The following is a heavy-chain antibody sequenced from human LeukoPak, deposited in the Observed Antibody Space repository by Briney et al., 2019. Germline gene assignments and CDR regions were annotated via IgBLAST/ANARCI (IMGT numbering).Heavy chain of an antibody. V-gene: IGHV1-8*02. Sequence: ASVKVSCKASGYTFTSYYMHWVRQAPGQGLEWMGWMNPNSGNTGYAQKFQGRVTMTRNTSISTAYMEVSSLRSEDTAVYYCARYHPDGYNFDFDYWGQGTLVTVSS. D-gene: IGHD5-24*01. CDR1: GYTFTSYY. CDR2: MNPNSGNT. J-gene: IGHJ4*02. CDR3: ARYHPDGYNFDFDY.